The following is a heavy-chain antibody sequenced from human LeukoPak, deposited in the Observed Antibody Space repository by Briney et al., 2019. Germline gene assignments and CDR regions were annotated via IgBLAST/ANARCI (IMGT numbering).Heavy chain of an antibody. Sequence: PGGSLRLSCAASGFTFSSFAMSWVRQAPGKGLEWVSSVSDSDENTYYADSVKGRFTISRDNSKNTLFLQMDTLRVDDTAVYYCASGSPMVRGVPRDYWGQGTLVTVSS. J-gene: IGHJ4*02. CDR3: ASGSPMVRGVPRDY. V-gene: IGHV3-23*01. CDR1: GFTFSSFA. CDR2: VSDSDENT. D-gene: IGHD3-10*01.